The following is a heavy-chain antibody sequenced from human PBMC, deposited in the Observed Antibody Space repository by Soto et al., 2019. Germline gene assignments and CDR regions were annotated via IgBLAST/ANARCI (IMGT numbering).Heavy chain of an antibody. J-gene: IGHJ4*02. CDR3: ASDRTLSYFDY. CDR1: GFTLSSYG. V-gene: IGHV3-33*04. CDR2: IWYDGNSK. Sequence: GGSLRLSCAASGFTLSSYGMHWVRQAPGKGLEWVAVIWYDGNSKYYVDSVKDRFTISRDNSKNTLYLQMNSLRAEDTAVYYCASDRTLSYFDYWAQGTLVTFS.